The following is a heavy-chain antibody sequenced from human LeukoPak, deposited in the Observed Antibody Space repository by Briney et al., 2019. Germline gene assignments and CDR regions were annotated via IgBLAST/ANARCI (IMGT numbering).Heavy chain of an antibody. V-gene: IGHV4-4*02. CDR3: ARDRAYSSSWPYYYGMDV. CDR1: GGSISSSNW. D-gene: IGHD6-13*01. J-gene: IGHJ6*04. CDR2: IYHSGST. Sequence: SETLSLTCAVSGGSISSSNWWSWVRQPPGKGLEWIGEIYHSGSTNYNPSLKSRVTISVDKSKNQFSLKLSSVTAADTAVYYCARDRAYSSSWPYYYGMDVWGKGTTVTVSS.